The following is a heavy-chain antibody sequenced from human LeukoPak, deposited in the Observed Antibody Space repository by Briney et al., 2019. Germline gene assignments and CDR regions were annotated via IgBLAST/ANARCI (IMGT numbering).Heavy chain of an antibody. D-gene: IGHD1-26*01. Sequence: ASVKVSCKASGYTFTSYYMHWVRQAPGQGLEWMGIINPSGGSTSYAQKFQGRVTMTRDTSTSTVYMELSSLGSEDTAVYYCARADSEDAFDIWGQGTMVTVSS. J-gene: IGHJ3*02. CDR1: GYTFTSYY. V-gene: IGHV1-46*01. CDR2: INPSGGST. CDR3: ARADSEDAFDI.